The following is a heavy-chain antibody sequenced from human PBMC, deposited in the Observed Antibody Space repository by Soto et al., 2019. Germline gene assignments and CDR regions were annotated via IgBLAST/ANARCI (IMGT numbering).Heavy chain of an antibody. Sequence: SETLSLTCTVSCGSIINSYWSWIRQPPGKGLEWIGYIYYSGSTNYNPSLKSRVTISVDTSKNQFSLRLSSVTAADTAVYYCARGDRWLDPWGQGTLVTVSS. J-gene: IGHJ5*02. CDR1: CGSIINSY. CDR2: IYYSGST. CDR3: ARGDRWLDP. V-gene: IGHV4-59*01. D-gene: IGHD2-15*01.